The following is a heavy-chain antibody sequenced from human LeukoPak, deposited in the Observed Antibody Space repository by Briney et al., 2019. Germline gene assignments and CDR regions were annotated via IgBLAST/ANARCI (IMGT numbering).Heavy chain of an antibody. CDR3: ARQGSENYFDS. V-gene: IGHV4-4*07. CDR1: GDSIKDYY. Sequence: SETLCLTCTVSGDSIKDYYWSWIRQPAGKGLEWIGRMYKSVNTNCNPSLKSRLTMSIETSKNQFSLKLNSVTAADTVVYYCARQGSENYFDSWGLGTLVTVSS. D-gene: IGHD6-19*01. J-gene: IGHJ4*02. CDR2: MYKSVNT.